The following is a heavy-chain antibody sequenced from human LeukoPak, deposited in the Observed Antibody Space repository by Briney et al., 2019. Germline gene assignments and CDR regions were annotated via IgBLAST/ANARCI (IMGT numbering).Heavy chain of an antibody. D-gene: IGHD3-10*01. CDR3: ARGIGSGYYYYYYYYMDV. V-gene: IGHV1-8*02. CDR2: MNPNSGNT. CDR1: GYTFTSYY. J-gene: IGHJ6*03. Sequence: GASVKVSCKASGYTFTSYYMHWVRQAPGQGLEWMGWMNPNSGNTGYAQKFQGRVTMTRNTSISTAYMELSSLRSDDTAVYYCARGIGSGYYYYYYYYMDVWGKGTTVTISS.